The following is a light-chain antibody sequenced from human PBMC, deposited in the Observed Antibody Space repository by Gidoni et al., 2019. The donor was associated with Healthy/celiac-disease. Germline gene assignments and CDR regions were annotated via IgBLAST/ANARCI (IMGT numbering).Light chain of an antibody. Sequence: DVVMIQYSLSLPATSGEPASISCRSSQSLLHSNGHNYLDWYLQKPGQSPQLLIYLGSNRASGVTDRFSGSGSGTDFTLKISGVEAEGVGVYYCMKALQTPTFGPGTKVDIK. V-gene: IGKV2-28*01. J-gene: IGKJ3*01. CDR1: QSLLHSNGHNY. CDR2: LGS. CDR3: MKALQTPT.